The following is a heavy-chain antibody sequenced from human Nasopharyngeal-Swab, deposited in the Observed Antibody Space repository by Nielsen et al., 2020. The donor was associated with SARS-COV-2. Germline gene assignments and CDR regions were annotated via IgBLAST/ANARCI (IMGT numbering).Heavy chain of an antibody. J-gene: IGHJ6*02. CDR2: ISWDGGST. CDR1: GFTFSSYA. D-gene: IGHD6-13*01. CDR3: AKDIYSSSWTPWYYYYGMDV. Sequence: GESLKISCAASGFTFSSYAMHWVRQAPGKGLEWVSLISWDGGSTYYADSVKGRFTISRDNSKNSLYPQMNSLRTEDTALYYCAKDIYSSSWTPWYYYYGMDVWGQGTTVTVSS. V-gene: IGHV3-43*01.